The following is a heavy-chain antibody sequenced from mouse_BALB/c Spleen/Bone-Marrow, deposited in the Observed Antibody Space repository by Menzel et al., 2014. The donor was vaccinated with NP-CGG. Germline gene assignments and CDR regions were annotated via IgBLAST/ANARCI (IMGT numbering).Heavy chain of an antibody. CDR2: ISGGGSYT. CDR1: GFSFNSYG. Sequence: DVMLVESGGGLVKSGGSLKLSCAASGFSFNSYGMSWVRQTPEKRREWVATISGGGSYTFYPDSVKGRFTISRDNAKNNLYLQLSSLRSEDTALYYCARHAYYDQTEVSFVYWGQGTLATVSA. V-gene: IGHV5-9-2*01. CDR3: ARHAYYDQTEVSFVY. D-gene: IGHD2-4*01. J-gene: IGHJ3*01.